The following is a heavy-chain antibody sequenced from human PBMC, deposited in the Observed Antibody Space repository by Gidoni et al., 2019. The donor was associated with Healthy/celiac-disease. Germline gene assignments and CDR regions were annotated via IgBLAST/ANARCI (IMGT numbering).Heavy chain of an antibody. CDR1: GGTFSRYA. D-gene: IGHD3-10*01. V-gene: IGHV1-69*09. J-gene: IGHJ4*02. CDR2: IIPILGIA. CDR3: ARDPEYYGSGSYLDY. Sequence: QVQLVQSGAEVKKPGSSVKVSCKASGGTFSRYAISWGRQAPGQGLEWMGRIIPILGIANDAQKFQGRVTITADKSSSTAYMELSSLRSEDTAVYYCARDPEYYGSGSYLDYWGQGTLVTVSS.